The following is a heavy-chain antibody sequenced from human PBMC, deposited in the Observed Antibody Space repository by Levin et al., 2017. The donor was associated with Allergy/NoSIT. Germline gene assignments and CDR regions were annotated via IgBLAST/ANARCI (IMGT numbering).Heavy chain of an antibody. CDR2: VSGSGASR. CDR3: ARSDDSNYYGTFGY. V-gene: IGHV3-11*01. J-gene: IGHJ4*02. D-gene: IGHD4-11*01. Sequence: PGGSLRLSCAASGFTFSDYYMSWIRQAPGRGLEWVSYVSGSGASRFYGDSVKGRFTISRDNAKSSLYLQMNSLRAEDTAVYYCARSDDSNYYGTFGYWGQGTLVTVSS. CDR1: GFTFSDYY.